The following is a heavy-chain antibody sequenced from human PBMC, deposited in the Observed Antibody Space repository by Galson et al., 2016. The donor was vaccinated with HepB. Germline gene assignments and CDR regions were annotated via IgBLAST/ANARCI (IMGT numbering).Heavy chain of an antibody. J-gene: IGHJ3*02. Sequence: SLRLSCAVSGFTFSRYTLNWVRRAPGKGLEWVSSISSSSTYIYYADSMKGRFTISRDNAKRSLYLQMSSLRVEDTAVYYCARESSGYDYDFDIWGQGTMVTVSS. V-gene: IGHV3-21*01. CDR3: ARESSGYDYDFDI. D-gene: IGHD5-12*01. CDR2: ISSSSTYI. CDR1: GFTFSRYT.